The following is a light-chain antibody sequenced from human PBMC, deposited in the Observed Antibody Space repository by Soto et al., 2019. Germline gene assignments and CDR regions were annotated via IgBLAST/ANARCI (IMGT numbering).Light chain of an antibody. Sequence: QSALTQPASVSGCPGPSITISCTGTYSDVGAFNFVTWYQQHPGKAPKLIICNVSERPSGVSNGFSGSKSGNTASLTIAGLQAEDEADYYCNPYTSSRTYVFGTGTKVTVL. V-gene: IGLV2-14*01. CDR2: NVS. J-gene: IGLJ1*01. CDR3: NPYTSSRTYV. CDR1: YSDVGAFNF.